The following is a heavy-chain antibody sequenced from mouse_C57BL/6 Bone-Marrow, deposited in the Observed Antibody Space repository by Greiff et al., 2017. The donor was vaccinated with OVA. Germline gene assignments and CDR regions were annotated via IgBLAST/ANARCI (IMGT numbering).Heavy chain of an antibody. CDR3: AQCLSRGDY. V-gene: IGHV1-39*01. CDR2: IIPKYGTT. CDR1: GYSLTDHN. J-gene: IGHJ4*01. D-gene: IGHD6-1*01. Sequence: VQLQQSGPEPVKPGASVKIFRKASGYSLTDHNMNWVKQSNGKRLEWVGVIIPKYGTTSYNQKFKGKATLTVDQSSSTAYMQLNSLTSEDSAVYYCAQCLSRGDYWGQGTSVTVSS.